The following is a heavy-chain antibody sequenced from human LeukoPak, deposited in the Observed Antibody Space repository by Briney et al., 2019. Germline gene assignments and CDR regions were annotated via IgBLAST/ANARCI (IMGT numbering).Heavy chain of an antibody. CDR2: ISGSGSNT. CDR1: GFTFSNYA. V-gene: IGHV3-23*01. J-gene: IGHJ2*01. CDR3: ANPWGSVWWYFDL. Sequence: GGSLRLSCEASGFTFSNYAMNWVRQAPGKGLEWVSGISGSGSNTYDADSVKGRFTISRDNSKNTVFLQMNSLRDEDTAVYYCANPWGSVWWYFDLWGRGTLVTVSS. D-gene: IGHD7-27*01.